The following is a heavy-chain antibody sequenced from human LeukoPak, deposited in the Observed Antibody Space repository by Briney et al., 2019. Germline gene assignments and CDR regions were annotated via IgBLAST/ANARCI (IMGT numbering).Heavy chain of an antibody. J-gene: IGHJ2*01. D-gene: IGHD1-7*01. V-gene: IGHV1-46*01. CDR2: INPSGGST. CDR1: GYTFTSYY. CDR3: ARDGTPGSPYWYFDL. Sequence: ASVKVSCKASGYTFTSYYMHWVRQAPGQGLEWMGIINPSGGSTSYAQKFQGRVTMTRDTSTSTVYMELSSLRSEDTAVYYCARDGTPGSPYWYFDLWGRGTPVTVSS.